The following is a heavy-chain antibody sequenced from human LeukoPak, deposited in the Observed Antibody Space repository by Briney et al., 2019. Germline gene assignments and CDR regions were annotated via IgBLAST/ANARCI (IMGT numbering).Heavy chain of an antibody. Sequence: GGSLRLSCAASGFTVSSNYMSWVRQAPGKGLEWVSVIYSGGSTFYADSVKGRFTISRDNSKNTLYVQVNSLGTEDTAAYYCAKGSYYDSSGSFYFDYWGQGTLVTVSS. CDR1: GFTVSSNY. J-gene: IGHJ4*02. CDR3: AKGSYYDSSGSFYFDY. CDR2: IYSGGST. D-gene: IGHD3-22*01. V-gene: IGHV3-53*01.